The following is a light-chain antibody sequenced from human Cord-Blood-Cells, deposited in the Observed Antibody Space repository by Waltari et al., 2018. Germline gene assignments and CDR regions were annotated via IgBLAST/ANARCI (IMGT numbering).Light chain of an antibody. CDR1: QSISSW. V-gene: IGKV1-5*03. J-gene: IGKJ4*01. Sequence: DIQMTQSPSTLSASVGYRVTITCRASQSISSWLAWYQQKPGKAPKLLIYKASSLESGVPSRFSGSGSGTEFTLTISSLQPDDFATYYCQQYNSYITFGGGTKVEIK. CDR3: QQYNSYIT. CDR2: KAS.